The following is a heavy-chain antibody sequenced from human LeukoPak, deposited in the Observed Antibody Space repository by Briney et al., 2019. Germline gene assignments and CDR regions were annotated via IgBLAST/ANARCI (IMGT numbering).Heavy chain of an antibody. CDR1: GFTFSDYY. CDR2: ISSGGSSI. D-gene: IGHD6-13*01. CDR3: ARRPAAGRCFDY. J-gene: IGHJ4*02. V-gene: IGHV3-11*01. Sequence: PGGSLRLSCAASGFTFSDYYMSWIRQAPGKGLEWVSYISSGGSSISHADSVKGRFTISRDNAENSLYLQMNSLRAEDTAVYYCARRPAAGRCFDYWGQGTLVTVSS.